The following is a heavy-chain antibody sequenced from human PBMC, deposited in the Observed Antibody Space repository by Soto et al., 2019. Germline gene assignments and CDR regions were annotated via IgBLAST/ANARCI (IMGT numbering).Heavy chain of an antibody. D-gene: IGHD3-22*01. V-gene: IGHV4-31*03. CDR3: ARASDYYDSSGLDY. CDR2: IYYSGGT. J-gene: IGHJ4*02. Sequence: SETLSLTCTVSGGSISSGGYYWSWIRQHPGKGLEWIGYIYYSGGTYYNPSLKSRVTISVDTSKNQFSLKLSSVTAADTAVYYCARASDYYDSSGLDYWGQGTLVTVSS. CDR1: GGSISSGGYY.